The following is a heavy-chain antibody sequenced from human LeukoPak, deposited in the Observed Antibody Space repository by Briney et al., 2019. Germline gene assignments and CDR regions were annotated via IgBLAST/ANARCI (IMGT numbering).Heavy chain of an antibody. V-gene: IGHV1-18*01. CDR1: GYTFTSYG. CDR3: ARGTQDIVVVPAAMGYYYYGMDV. Sequence: ASVKVSCKASGYTFTSYGISWVRQAPGQGLEWMGWISAYNGSTNYAQKLQGRVTMTTDTSTSTAYMELRSLRSDDTAVYYCARGTQDIVVVPAAMGYYYYGMDVWGQGTTVTVSS. CDR2: ISAYNGST. D-gene: IGHD2-2*01. J-gene: IGHJ6*02.